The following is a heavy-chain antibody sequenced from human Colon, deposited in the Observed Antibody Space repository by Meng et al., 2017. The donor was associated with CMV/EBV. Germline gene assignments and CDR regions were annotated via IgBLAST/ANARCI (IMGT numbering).Heavy chain of an antibody. J-gene: IGHJ4*02. CDR3: ASRDY. V-gene: IGHV3-74*01. Sequence: EGRLVESGGGLVQRGGSLRLSCAASGFTCSSKWMHWVRQGPGKGLVWVSRINTDGSTTYYADSVKGRFTISRDNAKNTLYLQMNSLRAEDTAVYYCASRDYWGQGTLVTVSS. CDR1: GFTCSSKW. CDR2: INTDGSTT.